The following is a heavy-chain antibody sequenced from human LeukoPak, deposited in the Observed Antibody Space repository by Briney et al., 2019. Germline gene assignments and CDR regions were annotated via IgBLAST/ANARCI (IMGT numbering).Heavy chain of an antibody. CDR1: GGSISSYY. CDR2: IYYSGST. J-gene: IGHJ4*02. D-gene: IGHD2-15*01. V-gene: IGHV4-59*12. Sequence: PSETLSLTCTVSGGSISSYYWSWIRQPPGKGLEWIGYIYYSGSTNYNPSLKSRVTMSVDTSKNQFSLKLSSVTAADTAVYYCVGSLRYCSGGSCYSGRGDYYFDYWGQGTLVTVSS. CDR3: VGSLRYCSGGSCYSGRGDYYFDY.